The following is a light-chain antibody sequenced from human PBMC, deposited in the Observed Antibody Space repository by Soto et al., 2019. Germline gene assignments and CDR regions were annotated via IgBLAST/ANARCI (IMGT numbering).Light chain of an antibody. CDR3: QQYYATPPYT. J-gene: IGKJ2*01. CDR2: WAS. V-gene: IGKV4-1*01. CDR1: QSGLYSSNNKNY. Sequence: DIVMTQSPDSLAVSLGERATINCKSSQSGLYSSNNKNYLAWYQQKPGQPPKLLIYWASTRESGVPDRFSGRESGTDFTLTISSLQAEDVAVYYCQQYYATPPYTFGQGTKVEIK.